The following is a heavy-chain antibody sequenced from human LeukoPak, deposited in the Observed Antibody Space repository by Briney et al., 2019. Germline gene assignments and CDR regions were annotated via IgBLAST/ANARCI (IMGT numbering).Heavy chain of an antibody. J-gene: IGHJ6*04. CDR3: AREEYYGSGSYMRYFYYYDMDV. V-gene: IGHV3-48*03. Sequence: GGSLRLSCAASGFTISTYGMNWVRQAPGEGLEWVSHISGSDSLKYYADSVKGRFTISRDNAKNSLYLQMNTLRAEDTAVYYCAREEYYGSGSYMRYFYYYDMDVWGEGTTVTVSS. CDR1: GFTISTYG. CDR2: ISGSDSLK. D-gene: IGHD3-10*01.